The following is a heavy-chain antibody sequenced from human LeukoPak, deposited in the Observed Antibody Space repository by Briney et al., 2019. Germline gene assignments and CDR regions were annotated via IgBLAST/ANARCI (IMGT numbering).Heavy chain of an antibody. V-gene: IGHV1-2*02. CDR3: ARETSVTIFGAFDI. CDR1: GYIFTDYF. D-gene: IGHD4-17*01. Sequence: ASVKVSCKASGYIFTDYFLHWVRQAPGQGLEWMGRVNPISGDTNSAQTFQDRVTMTRDTSITTAYMELTRLTSDDTAVYFCARETSVTIFGAFDIWGQGTMVTVSS. CDR2: VNPISGDT. J-gene: IGHJ3*02.